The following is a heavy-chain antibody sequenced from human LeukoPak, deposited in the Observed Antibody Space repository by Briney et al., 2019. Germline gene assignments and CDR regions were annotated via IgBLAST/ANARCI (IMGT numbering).Heavy chain of an antibody. CDR3: ARNSHGYSSGWLQFNFDY. CDR1: GHTFTSYG. CDR2: INNYNGNT. J-gene: IGHJ4*02. D-gene: IGHD6-19*01. V-gene: IGHV1-18*01. Sequence: ASVKVSCKASGHTFTSYGITWVRQAPGQGLEWMGWINNYNGNTNYVQKLQGRVTMTTDTSTSTAYMELRSLRSDDTAVYYCARNSHGYSSGWLQFNFDYWGQGTLVTVSS.